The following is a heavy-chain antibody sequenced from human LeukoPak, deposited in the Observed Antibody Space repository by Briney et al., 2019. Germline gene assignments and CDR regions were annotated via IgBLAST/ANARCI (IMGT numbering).Heavy chain of an antibody. CDR2: IYYSGST. CDR3: ARVTAISLDFDY. V-gene: IGHV4-39*01. J-gene: IGHJ4*02. D-gene: IGHD5-18*01. Sequence: WVRQAPGKGLEWIGSIYYSGSTYYNPSLKSRVTISVDTSKNQFSLKLSSVTAADTAVYYCARVTAISLDFDYWGQGTLVTVSS.